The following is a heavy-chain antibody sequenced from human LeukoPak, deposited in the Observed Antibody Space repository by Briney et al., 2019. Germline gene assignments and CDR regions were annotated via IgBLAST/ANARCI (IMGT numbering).Heavy chain of an antibody. CDR2: IYPGDSDT. V-gene: IGHV5-51*01. CDR1: GYSFTSYW. CDR3: ARRAYCGGDCYADDY. J-gene: IGHJ4*02. Sequence: GESLKISCKGSGYSFTSYWIGWVRQMPGKGLEWMGIIYPGDSDTRYSPSLQGQVTISADKSISTAYLQCSSLKASDTAMYYCARRAYCGGDCYADDYWGQGTLVTVSS. D-gene: IGHD2-21*02.